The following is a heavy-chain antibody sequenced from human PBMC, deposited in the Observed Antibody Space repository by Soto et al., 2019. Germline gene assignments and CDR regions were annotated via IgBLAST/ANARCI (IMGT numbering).Heavy chain of an antibody. V-gene: IGHV3-15*01. D-gene: IGHD2-21*01. CDR1: GFTFSNAW. CDR2: IKSKTDGGTT. J-gene: IGHJ3*02. CDR3: TCPSWSYGVAFDI. Sequence: GGSLRLSCAASGFTFSNAWMSWVRQAPGKGLEWVGRIKSKTDGGTTDYAAPVKGRFTISRDDSKNTLYLQMNSLKTEDTAVYYCTCPSWSYGVAFDIWGQGTMVTVSS.